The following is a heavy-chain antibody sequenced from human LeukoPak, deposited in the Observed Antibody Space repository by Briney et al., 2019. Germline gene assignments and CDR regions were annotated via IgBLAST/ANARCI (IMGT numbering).Heavy chain of an antibody. J-gene: IGHJ4*02. D-gene: IGHD1-26*01. CDR3: ARVGDDYGDY. V-gene: IGHV4-4*07. Sequence: SETLSLTCTVSGGSISSNYWSWIRKPAGKGRDWIGRIYTSGSTNYNPSLKSRVTISVDKSKNQFSLELSAVTAADTAVYYCARVGDDYGDYWGQGTLVTVSS. CDR2: IYTSGST. CDR1: GGSISSNY.